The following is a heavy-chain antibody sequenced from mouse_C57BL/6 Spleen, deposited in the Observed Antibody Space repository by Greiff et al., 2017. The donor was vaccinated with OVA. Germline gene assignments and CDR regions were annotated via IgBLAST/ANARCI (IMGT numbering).Heavy chain of an antibody. V-gene: IGHV1-63*01. D-gene: IGHD3-3*01. CDR2: IYPGGGYT. CDR3: ARGRDDYAMDY. Sequence: VQLQQSGAELVRPGTSVKMSCTASGYTFTNYWIGWAKQRPGHGLEWIGDIYPGGGYTNYNEKFKGKATLTADKSSSTAYMQFSSLTSEDSAIYYCARGRDDYAMDYWGQGTSVTVSS. CDR1: GYTFTNYW. J-gene: IGHJ4*01.